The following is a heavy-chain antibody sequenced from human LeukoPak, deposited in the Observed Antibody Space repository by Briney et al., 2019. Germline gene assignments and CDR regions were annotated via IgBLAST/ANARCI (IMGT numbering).Heavy chain of an antibody. J-gene: IGHJ4*02. CDR1: GFTFSQYW. Sequence: GGSLRLSCAASGFTFSQYWMSWVRQAPGKGLEWVANIKHDGSEKQDGSEKNYVDSAKGRFTISRDNAKNTVYLQMNGLRAEDTSVYFCATVSEYWGQGTLVTVSS. CDR3: ATVSEY. CDR2: IKHDGSEKQDGSEK. D-gene: IGHD1-1*01. V-gene: IGHV3-7*01.